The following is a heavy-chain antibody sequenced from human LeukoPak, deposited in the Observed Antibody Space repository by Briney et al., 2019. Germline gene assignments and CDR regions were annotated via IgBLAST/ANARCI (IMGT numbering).Heavy chain of an antibody. V-gene: IGHV3-30*03. Sequence: GGSLRLSCAASGFTFSDYGMHWVRQAPGKGLEWAAAISYDGSDKYYADSVKGRFTISRGDSKKTLYLQMNSLRAEDTAVYYCARDRVVFNRNYAYYFDYWGQGTLVTVSS. J-gene: IGHJ4*02. D-gene: IGHD1-7*01. CDR2: ISYDGSDK. CDR1: GFTFSDYG. CDR3: ARDRVVFNRNYAYYFDY.